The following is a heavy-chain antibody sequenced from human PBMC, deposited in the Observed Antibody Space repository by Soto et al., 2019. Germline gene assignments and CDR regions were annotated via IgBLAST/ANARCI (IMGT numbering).Heavy chain of an antibody. Sequence: QVQLVESGGGVVQPGRSLRLSCAASGFTFSSYGMHWVRQAPGKGLEWVAVISYDGSHEHYADSVKGRFTISRDNSKNTLYLQMNSLRAEDTAVYYCAKQFTPHSSCWPDAFDIWGQGTMVTVSS. CDR3: AKQFTPHSSCWPDAFDI. CDR2: ISYDGSHE. D-gene: IGHD6-19*01. V-gene: IGHV3-30*18. CDR1: GFTFSSYG. J-gene: IGHJ3*02.